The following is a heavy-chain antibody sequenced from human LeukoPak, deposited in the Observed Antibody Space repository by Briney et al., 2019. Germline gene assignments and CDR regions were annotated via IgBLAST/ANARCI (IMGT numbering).Heavy chain of an antibody. D-gene: IGHD6-13*01. J-gene: IGHJ3*02. CDR3: AKDVEQQLVRVGAFDI. V-gene: IGHV3-23*01. CDR2: ISGSGGST. CDR1: GFTFSSYA. Sequence: PGGSLRLSCAASGFTFSSYAMSRVRQAPGKGLEWVSAISGSGGSTYYADSVKGRFTISRDNSKNTLYLQMNSLRAEDTAVYYCAKDVEQQLVRVGAFDIWGQGTMVTVSS.